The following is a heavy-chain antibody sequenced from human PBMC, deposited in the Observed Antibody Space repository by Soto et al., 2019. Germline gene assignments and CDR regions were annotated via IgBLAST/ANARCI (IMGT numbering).Heavy chain of an antibody. CDR1: GGTFSSYT. Sequence: GASVKVSCKASGGTFSSYTISWVRQAPGQGPEWMGRIIPILGIANYAQKFQGRVTITADKSTSTAYMELSSLRSEDTAVYYCASTPYSSSYYYYYYYMDVWGKGTTVTVSS. J-gene: IGHJ6*03. V-gene: IGHV1-69*02. CDR3: ASTPYSSSYYYYYYYMDV. D-gene: IGHD6-6*01. CDR2: IIPILGIA.